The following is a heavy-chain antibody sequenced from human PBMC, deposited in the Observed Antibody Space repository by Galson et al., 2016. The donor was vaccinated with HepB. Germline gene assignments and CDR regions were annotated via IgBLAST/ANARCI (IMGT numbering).Heavy chain of an antibody. CDR1: GFSISRYG. CDR3: ATPGESSGYDFGY. J-gene: IGHJ4*02. Sequence: SLRLSCAASGFSISRYGMHWVRQAPGKGLEGVAVISYDGTYKYYADSVKGRFTISRDNSKKTLYLQMNSLRAEDTAVDYCATPGESSGYDFGYWGQGTLVTVAS. CDR2: ISYDGTYK. D-gene: IGHD5-12*01. V-gene: IGHV3-30*03.